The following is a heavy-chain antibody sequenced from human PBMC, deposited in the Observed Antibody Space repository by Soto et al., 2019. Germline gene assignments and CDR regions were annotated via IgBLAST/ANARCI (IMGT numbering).Heavy chain of an antibody. V-gene: IGHV3-30*18. CDR2: ISYDGSNK. CDR1: GFTFSSYG. CDR3: AKVGIYSSSPRYDVFDI. Sequence: GGSLRLSCAASGFTFSSYGMHWVRQAPGKGLEWVAVISYDGSNKYYADSVKGRFTISRDNSKNTLYLQMNSLRAEDTAVYYCAKVGIYSSSPRYDVFDIWGQGTMVTVSS. J-gene: IGHJ3*02. D-gene: IGHD6-6*01.